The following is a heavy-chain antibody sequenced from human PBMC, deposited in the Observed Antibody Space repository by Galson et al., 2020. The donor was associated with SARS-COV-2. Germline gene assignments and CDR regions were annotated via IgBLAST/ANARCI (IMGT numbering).Heavy chain of an antibody. CDR1: GFMFTSHG. CDR2: VSGGGTYT. J-gene: IGHJ3*01. V-gene: IGHV3-21*06. CDR3: ARGLYDYHSFDV. Sequence: GGSLRLSCAASGFMFTSHGMTWIRQAPGKGLEWVSSVSGGGTYTFYADSLKGRFTVSRDNANNLLFLQMNSLRVEDTGVYYCARGLYDYHSFDVWGHGTMVSVSS. D-gene: IGHD5-12*01.